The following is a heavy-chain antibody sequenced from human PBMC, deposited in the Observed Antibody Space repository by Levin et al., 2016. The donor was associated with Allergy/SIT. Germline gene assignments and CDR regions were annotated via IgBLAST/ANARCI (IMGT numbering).Heavy chain of an antibody. CDR2: ISAYSGNP. Sequence: ASVKVSCKASGYTFTSYGISWVRQAPGQGLEWMGWISAYSGNPNYAQKLQGRVTMTTDTSTSTAYMELRSLKSDDTAVYFCARMAPTYDGGCYFDYWGQGALVTVSS. J-gene: IGHJ4*02. CDR3: ARMAPTYDGGCYFDY. D-gene: IGHD3-22*01. V-gene: IGHV1-18*01. CDR1: GYTFTSYG.